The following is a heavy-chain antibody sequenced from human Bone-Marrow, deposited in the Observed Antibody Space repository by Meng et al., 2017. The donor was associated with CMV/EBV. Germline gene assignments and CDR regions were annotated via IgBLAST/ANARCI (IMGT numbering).Heavy chain of an antibody. J-gene: IGHJ3*02. V-gene: IGHV3-15*01. CDR2: IKSKTDGGTT. Sequence: GESLKISCAASGFTFSNAWMSWVRQAPGKGLEWVGRIKSKTDGGTTDYAAPVKGRFTISRDDSKNSLYLQMNSLKTEDTAVYYCAREERGYSYGYDAFDIWGQGTMVTVSS. CDR3: AREERGYSYGYDAFDI. D-gene: IGHD5-18*01. CDR1: GFTFSNAW.